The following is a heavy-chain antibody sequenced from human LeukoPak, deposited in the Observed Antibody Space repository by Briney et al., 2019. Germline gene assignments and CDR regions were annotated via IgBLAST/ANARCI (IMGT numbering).Heavy chain of an antibody. J-gene: IGHJ4*02. Sequence: GESLKISCKGSGYSFTSYWIGWVRQMPGKGLEWMGIIYPGDSDTRYSPSFQGQVTISADKSISTAYLQWSSLKASDTAMYYCARHLLWFGEPSGGFFDYWGQGTLVTVSS. CDR3: ARHLLWFGEPSGGFFDY. V-gene: IGHV5-51*01. CDR1: GYSFTSYW. CDR2: IYPGDSDT. D-gene: IGHD3-10*01.